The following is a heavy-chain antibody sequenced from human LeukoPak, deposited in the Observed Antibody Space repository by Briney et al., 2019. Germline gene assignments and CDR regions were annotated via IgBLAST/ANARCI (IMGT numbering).Heavy chain of an antibody. CDR2: IYYTGRR. Sequence: TLSLTCTVSGVSISGHYWSWIRQPPGKRLEWIGFIYYTGRRRYNPSLRSRVTISADTSKNHLTLRLTSVTSTDTALYYCARLLDNDSSGDPDTFDMWGQGIKVTVSS. V-gene: IGHV4-59*08. J-gene: IGHJ3*02. D-gene: IGHD6-19*01. CDR1: GVSISGHY. CDR3: ARLLDNDSSGDPDTFDM.